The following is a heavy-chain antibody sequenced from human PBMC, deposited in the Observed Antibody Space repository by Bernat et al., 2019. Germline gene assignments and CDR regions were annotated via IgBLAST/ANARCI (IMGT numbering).Heavy chain of an antibody. Sequence: QVQLVQSGAEVKKPGASVKVSCKTSGYTFTSYHMHWVRQAPGQGLEWMAIINPTDGSTSFAQMFQDRLTMTRDTSTSTFYMELYNLRSDDTAVHYCARGSGSFQPIDYWGQGTLVTVSS. D-gene: IGHD1-26*01. V-gene: IGHV1-46*03. J-gene: IGHJ4*02. CDR1: GYTFTSYH. CDR3: ARGSGSFQPIDY. CDR2: INPTDGST.